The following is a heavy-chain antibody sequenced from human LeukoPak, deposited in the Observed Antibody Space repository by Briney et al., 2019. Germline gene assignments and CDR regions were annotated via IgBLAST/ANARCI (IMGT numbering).Heavy chain of an antibody. CDR2: ISSSSSTI. J-gene: IGHJ4*02. Sequence: GGSLRLSCAASGFTFSSYSMNWVRQAPGKGLEWVSYISSSSSTIYYADSVKGRFTISRDNAKNSLYLQMNSLRAEDTAVYFCTQSAVTTVTTFPNWGQGTLVTVSS. CDR1: GFTFSSYS. V-gene: IGHV3-48*01. D-gene: IGHD4-17*01. CDR3: TQSAVTTVTTFPN.